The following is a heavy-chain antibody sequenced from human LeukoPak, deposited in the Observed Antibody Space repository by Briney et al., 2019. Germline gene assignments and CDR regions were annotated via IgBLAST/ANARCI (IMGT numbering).Heavy chain of an antibody. D-gene: IGHD3-16*01. J-gene: IGHJ4*02. Sequence: PSETLSLTCTVSGGSISSSSYYWGWIRQPPGKGLERIGSIYYSGSTYYNPSLKSRVTISVDTSKNQFSLKLSSVTAADTAVYYCARDLGFGYFDYWGQGTLVTVSS. V-gene: IGHV4-39*07. CDR3: ARDLGFGYFDY. CDR1: GGSISSSSYY. CDR2: IYYSGST.